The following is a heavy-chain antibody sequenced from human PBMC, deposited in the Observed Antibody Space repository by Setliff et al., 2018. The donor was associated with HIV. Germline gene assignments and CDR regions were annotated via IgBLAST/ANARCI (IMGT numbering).Heavy chain of an antibody. CDR2: IYYSGST. CDR1: GGSISSGDYY. Sequence: TLSLTCTVSGGSISSGDYYWSWIRQPPGKGLEWIGYIYYSGSTYYNPSLKSRVTISVDTSKNQFSLKLSSVTAADTAVYYCARDQKVYYYDSSDAFDIWGQGTMVTVS. J-gene: IGHJ3*02. CDR3: ARDQKVYYYDSSDAFDI. V-gene: IGHV4-30-4*08. D-gene: IGHD3-22*01.